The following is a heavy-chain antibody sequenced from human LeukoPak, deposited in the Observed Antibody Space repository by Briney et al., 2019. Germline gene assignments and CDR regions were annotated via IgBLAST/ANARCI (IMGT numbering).Heavy chain of an antibody. Sequence: GRSPRLSCAASGFTFSSYGMHWVRQAPGKGLEWVAVIWYDGSNKCYADSVKGRFTISRDNSKNTLYLQMNSLRAEDTAVYYCAGDYGEYYYGMDVWGQGTTVTVSS. J-gene: IGHJ6*02. CDR3: AGDYGEYYYGMDV. D-gene: IGHD4-17*01. V-gene: IGHV3-33*01. CDR2: IWYDGSNK. CDR1: GFTFSSYG.